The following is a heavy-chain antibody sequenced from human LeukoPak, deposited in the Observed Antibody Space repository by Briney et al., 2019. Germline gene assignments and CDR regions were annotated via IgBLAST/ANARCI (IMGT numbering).Heavy chain of an antibody. CDR3: AKDLNDISYYFDY. CDR2: ISGSGGST. Sequence: GGSLRLSCAASGFTFSSYTLSWVRQAPGKGLEWVSAISGSGGSTYYADSVKGRFTISRDNSKNTLYLQMNSLRAEDTAVYYCAKDLNDISYYFDYWGQGILVTVSS. V-gene: IGHV3-23*01. J-gene: IGHJ4*02. D-gene: IGHD3-9*01. CDR1: GFTFSSYT.